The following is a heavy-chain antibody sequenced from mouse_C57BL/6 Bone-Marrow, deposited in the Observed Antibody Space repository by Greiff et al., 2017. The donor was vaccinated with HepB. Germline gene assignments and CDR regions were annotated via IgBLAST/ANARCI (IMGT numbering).Heavy chain of an antibody. D-gene: IGHD1-1*01. V-gene: IGHV1-64*01. CDR1: GYTFTSYW. J-gene: IGHJ2*01. CDR3: ARITTVVEYYFDY. CDR2: IHPNSAST. Sequence: QVQLQQPGAELVKPGASVKLSCKASGYTFTSYWMHWVKQRPGQGLEWIGMIHPNSASTNYNEKFKSKATLTVDKSSSTAYMQLSSLTSEDSAVYYCARITTVVEYYFDYWGQGTTLTVSS.